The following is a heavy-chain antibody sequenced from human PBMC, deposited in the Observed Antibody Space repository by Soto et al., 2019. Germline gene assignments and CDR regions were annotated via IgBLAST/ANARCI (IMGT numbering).Heavy chain of an antibody. CDR2: ISGSGGST. CDR3: AKDVVVITTDGMDV. V-gene: IGHV3-23*01. Sequence: GGFLRLSCAASGFTFSSYAMSWVRQAPGKGLEWVSAISGSGGSTYYADSVKGRFTISRDNSKNTLYLQMNSLRAEDTAVYYCAKDVVVITTDGMDVWGQGTTVTVSS. D-gene: IGHD3-22*01. J-gene: IGHJ6*02. CDR1: GFTFSSYA.